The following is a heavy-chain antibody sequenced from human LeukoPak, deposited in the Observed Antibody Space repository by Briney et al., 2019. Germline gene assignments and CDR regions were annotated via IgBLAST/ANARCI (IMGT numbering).Heavy chain of an antibody. Sequence: SVKVSXKASGGTFSSYAISWVRQAPGQGLEWMGGIIPIFDTANYAQKFQGRVTITTDESTSTAYMELSSLRSEDTAVYYCAGGYYYDSTGRGPYYYYYYMDVWGKGTTVTVSS. CDR2: IIPIFDTA. J-gene: IGHJ6*03. CDR3: AGGYYYDSTGRGPYYYYYYMDV. V-gene: IGHV1-69*05. CDR1: GGTFSSYA. D-gene: IGHD3-22*01.